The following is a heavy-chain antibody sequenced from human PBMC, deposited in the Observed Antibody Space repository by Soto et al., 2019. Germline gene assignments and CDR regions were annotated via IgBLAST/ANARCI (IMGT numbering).Heavy chain of an antibody. D-gene: IGHD3-3*01. J-gene: IGHJ6*02. CDR3: AKDLPRYDFWPYNSGMDV. Sequence: QVQLVESGGGVVQPGRSLRLSCAASGFTFSSYGMHWVRQAPGKGLQWVAVISYDGSNKYYADSVKGRFTISRDNSKNTLYLKMNSLGAEDTAVYYCAKDLPRYDFWPYNSGMDVWGQGTTVTVSS. CDR1: GFTFSSYG. CDR2: ISYDGSNK. V-gene: IGHV3-30*18.